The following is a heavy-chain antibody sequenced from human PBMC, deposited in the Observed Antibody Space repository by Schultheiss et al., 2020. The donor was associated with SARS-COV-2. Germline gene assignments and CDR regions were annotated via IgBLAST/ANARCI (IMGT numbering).Heavy chain of an antibody. CDR3: ARGGAAARDFDY. CDR1: GGSFSGYY. Sequence: SETLSLTCAVYGGSFSGYYWSWIRQPPGKGLEWIGYIYYSGSTNYNPSLKSRVTISVDTSKNQFSLKLSSVTAADTAVYYCARGGAAARDFDYWGQGTLVTVSS. CDR2: IYYSGST. V-gene: IGHV4-34*01. D-gene: IGHD6-13*01. J-gene: IGHJ4*02.